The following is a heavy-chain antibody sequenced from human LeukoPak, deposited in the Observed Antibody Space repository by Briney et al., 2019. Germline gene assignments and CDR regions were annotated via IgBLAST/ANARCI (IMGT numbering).Heavy chain of an antibody. CDR1: GFIFDDYG. V-gene: IGHV3-20*04. D-gene: IGHD2-2*01. J-gene: IGHJ2*01. CDR3: ARVSCSSTSCYASIFFWYFDL. CDR2: INWNGDST. Sequence: PGGSLRLSCAASGFIFDDYGMSWVRQAPGKGLEWVSGINWNGDSTGYADSVKGRFTISRDNAKNSLYLQMNSLRAEDTALYYCARVSCSSTSCYASIFFWYFDLWGRGTLVTVSS.